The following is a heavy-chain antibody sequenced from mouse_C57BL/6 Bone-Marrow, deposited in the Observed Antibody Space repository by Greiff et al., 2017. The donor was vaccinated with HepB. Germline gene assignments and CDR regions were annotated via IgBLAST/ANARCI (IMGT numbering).Heavy chain of an antibody. Sequence: QVQLQQSGAELARPGASVKLSCKASGYTFTSYGISWVKQRTGQGLEWIGEIYPRSGNTYYNEKFKGKATLTADKSSSTAYMELRSLTSEDSAVYFCARGAGTGPFAYWGQGTPVTVSA. J-gene: IGHJ3*01. CDR3: ARGAGTGPFAY. V-gene: IGHV1-81*01. CDR1: GYTFTSYG. D-gene: IGHD3-3*01. CDR2: IYPRSGNT.